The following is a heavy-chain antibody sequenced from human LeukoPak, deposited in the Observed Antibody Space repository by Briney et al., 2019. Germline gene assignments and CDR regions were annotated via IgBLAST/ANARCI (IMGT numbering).Heavy chain of an antibody. D-gene: IGHD3-10*01. J-gene: IGHJ5*02. V-gene: IGHV3-15*07. CDR1: GFTFTNAW. Sequence: GGSLRLSCAASGFTFTNAWMNWVRQAPGKGLEWVGRIKSKTDGGTTDYAAPVKGRFTISRDDSKNTLYLQMNSLKTEDTAVYYCTTEDSGSPWFDPWGQGTLVTVSS. CDR3: TTEDSGSPWFDP. CDR2: IKSKTDGGTT.